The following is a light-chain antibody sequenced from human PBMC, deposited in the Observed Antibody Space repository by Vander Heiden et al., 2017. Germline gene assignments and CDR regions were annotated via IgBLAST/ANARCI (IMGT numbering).Light chain of an antibody. J-gene: IGKJ1*01. CDR2: GAS. V-gene: IGKV3-15*01. CDR3: QQYNSWPWT. Sequence: DILMTQSPATLSVSPGERVTLSCRASQSVRTNSAWYQQKPGQPPRVLIFGASTRATGIPARFTGSGSETEFTLTISSLQSEDFAHYFCQQYNSWPWTFGQGTKV. CDR1: QSVRTN.